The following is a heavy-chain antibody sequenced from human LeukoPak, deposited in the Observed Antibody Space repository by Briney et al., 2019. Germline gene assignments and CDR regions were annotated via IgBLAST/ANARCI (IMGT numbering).Heavy chain of an antibody. Sequence: PSGTLSLTCIVSGGSISSYYWSWIRQPAGKGLEWIGQIHTSGSTNYNPSLKSRVAMSVDTSKNQFSLELSSVTAADTAVYYCAGRAHTTGWSFDYWGQGALVTVSS. CDR2: IHTSGST. V-gene: IGHV4-4*07. D-gene: IGHD6-19*01. CDR1: GGSISSYY. J-gene: IGHJ4*02. CDR3: AGRAHTTGWSFDY.